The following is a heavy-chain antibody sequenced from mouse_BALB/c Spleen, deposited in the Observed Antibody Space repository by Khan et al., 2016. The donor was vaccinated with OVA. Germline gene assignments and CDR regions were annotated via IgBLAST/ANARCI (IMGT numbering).Heavy chain of an antibody. CDR2: IWTGGST. V-gene: IGHV2-9*02. Sequence: QVQLKQSGPGLVAPSQSLSITCTVSGFSLTSYGVHWVRQPPGKGLEWLGVIWTGGSTNYNSALRSRLTINKDNSKSQDFLQMNNLQTDDTAMYCCARDLGRGHWYFDVWGAGTTCTVSS. D-gene: IGHD1-1*01. J-gene: IGHJ1*01. CDR3: ARDLGRGHWYFDV. CDR1: GFSLTSYG.